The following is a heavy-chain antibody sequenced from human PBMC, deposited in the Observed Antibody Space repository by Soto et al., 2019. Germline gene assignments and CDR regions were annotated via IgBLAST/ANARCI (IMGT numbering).Heavy chain of an antibody. CDR2: INHSGST. J-gene: IGHJ4*02. V-gene: IGHV4-34*01. D-gene: IGHD4-17*01. CDR3: ARDDYGDHPFDY. Sequence: PSETLSLTCAVYGGSFSGYYWSWIRQPPGKGLEWIGEINHSGSTNYNPSLRSRVTISVDTSKNQFSLKLSSVTAADTAVYYCARDDYGDHPFDYWGQGTLVTVSS. CDR1: GGSFSGYY.